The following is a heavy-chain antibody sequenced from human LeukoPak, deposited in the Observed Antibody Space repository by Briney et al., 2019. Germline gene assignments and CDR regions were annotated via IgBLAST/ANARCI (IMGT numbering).Heavy chain of an antibody. J-gene: IGHJ3*02. V-gene: IGHV3-48*01. CDR3: ARDKPASDAFDI. Sequence: GGSLRLSCAASGFTFSSYSMNWVRQAPGKGLEWVSYISSSSSTIYYAGSVKGRFTISRDNAKNSLYLQMNSLRAEDTAVYYCARDKPASDAFDIWGQGTMVTVSS. D-gene: IGHD2-2*01. CDR1: GFTFSSYS. CDR2: ISSSSSTI.